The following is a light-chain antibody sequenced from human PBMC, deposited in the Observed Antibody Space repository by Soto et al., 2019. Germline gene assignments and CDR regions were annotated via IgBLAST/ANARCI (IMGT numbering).Light chain of an antibody. CDR3: QQSYRVPPRT. CDR1: QSISTY. J-gene: IGKJ1*01. V-gene: IGKV1-39*01. CDR2: AAS. Sequence: DIQMTQSPSSLSASVGDRVTITCRASQSISTYLNWYQQKAGKGPNLLIYAASNLQSGVPSRFSGSASGTDFTLTINSLQLEDFAAYYCQQSYRVPPRTFGQGTKVDIK.